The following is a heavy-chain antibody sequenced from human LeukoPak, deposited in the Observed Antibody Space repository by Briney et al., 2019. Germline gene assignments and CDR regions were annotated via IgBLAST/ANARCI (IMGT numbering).Heavy chain of an antibody. CDR3: ARQEATAAYDNRGFHNNLNWFDP. V-gene: IGHV4-39*01. CDR2: VFHSGTT. Sequence: PSETLSLTCTVSGGSIISNTFYWGWVRQPPGKRLEWIGSVFHSGTTSYNPSLKSRVPISLDTSKNQFSLKLTSVTAADTAVYYCARQEATAAYDNRGFHNNLNWFDPWGQGTLDTVSS. CDR1: GGSIISNTFY. D-gene: IGHD3-22*01. J-gene: IGHJ5*02.